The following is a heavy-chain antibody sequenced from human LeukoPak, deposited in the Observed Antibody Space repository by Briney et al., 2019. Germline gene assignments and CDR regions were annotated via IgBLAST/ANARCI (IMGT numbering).Heavy chain of an antibody. CDR3: ATPLRFLEWLSPMDV. CDR2: ISSSSSYI. V-gene: IGHV3-21*01. Sequence: GGSLRLSCAASGFTFSSYSMNWVRQAPGKGLEWVSSISSSSSYIYYADSVKGRLTISRDNAKNSLYLQMNSLRAEDTAVYYCATPLRFLEWLSPMDVWGKGTTVTVSS. D-gene: IGHD3-3*01. CDR1: GFTFSSYS. J-gene: IGHJ6*03.